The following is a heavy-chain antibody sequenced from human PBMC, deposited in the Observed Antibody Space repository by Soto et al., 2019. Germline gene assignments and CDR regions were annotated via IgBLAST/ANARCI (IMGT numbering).Heavy chain of an antibody. J-gene: IGHJ6*03. Sequence: EVQLVESGGGLVQPGGSLRLSCAASGFTFSNYWMYWVRQAPGKGLEWVSGINSAGSVSSYADSVKGRLTISRDNVKNTLYLQMDSLRAEDTAVYYCARGDCVGGTCYSLAGSFYYYMDVWGKGTTVTVFS. CDR3: ARGDCVGGTCYSLAGSFYYYMDV. CDR2: INSAGSVS. D-gene: IGHD2-15*01. V-gene: IGHV3-74*02. CDR1: GFTFSNYW.